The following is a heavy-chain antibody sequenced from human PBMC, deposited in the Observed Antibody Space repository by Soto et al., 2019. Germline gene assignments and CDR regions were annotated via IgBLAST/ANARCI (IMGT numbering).Heavy chain of an antibody. D-gene: IGHD6-13*01. V-gene: IGHV4-39*01. CDR2: IYYSGRT. CDR1: GGSISSSSYY. Sequence: PSETLSLTCTVSGGSISSSSYYWGWIRQPPGKVLEWIGSIYYSGRTYYNPSLKSRVTISVDTSKNQFSLKLSSVTAADTAVYYCARHGLYSSSWYGEYYYGMDVWGQGTTVTVSS. J-gene: IGHJ6*02. CDR3: ARHGLYSSSWYGEYYYGMDV.